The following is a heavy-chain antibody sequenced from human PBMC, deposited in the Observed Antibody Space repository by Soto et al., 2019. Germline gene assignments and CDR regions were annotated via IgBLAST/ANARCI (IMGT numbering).Heavy chain of an antibody. CDR2: TNPSGGST. J-gene: IGHJ4*02. D-gene: IGHD6-13*01. CDR3: AIDLAAAGPFDY. V-gene: IGHV1-46*01. CDR1: GYTFTSYY. Sequence: ASVKVSSKASGYTFTSYYMHSVRQAPGQGLEWMGITNPSGGSTSYAQKFQGRVTMTRDTSTSTVYMELSSLRSEDTAVYYCAIDLAAAGPFDYWGQGTLVTVSS.